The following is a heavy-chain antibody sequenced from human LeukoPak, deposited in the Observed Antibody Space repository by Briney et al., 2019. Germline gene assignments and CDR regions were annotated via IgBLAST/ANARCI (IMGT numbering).Heavy chain of an antibody. J-gene: IGHJ4*02. D-gene: IGHD5-24*01. V-gene: IGHV3-23*01. CDR3: AKDQEGYHRPIDY. Sequence: GGSLRLSCAASGLTFNIYDMHWVRQAPGKGLEWVSVISSGGGTKDYADSVKGRFSISRDNSKNTLFLQMNSLRAEDSAIYYCAKDQEGYHRPIDYWGQGTLVTVSS. CDR2: ISSGGGTK. CDR1: GLTFNIYD.